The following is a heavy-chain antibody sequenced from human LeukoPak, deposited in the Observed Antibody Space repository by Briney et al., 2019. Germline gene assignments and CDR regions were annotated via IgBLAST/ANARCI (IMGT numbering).Heavy chain of an antibody. CDR1: GGSFSGYY. D-gene: IGHD2-2*02. Sequence: SETLSLTCAVYGGSFSGYYWSWIRQPPGKGLEWIGEINHRGSTNYNPSLKSRVTISVDTSKNQFSLKLSSVTAADTAVYYCARVGGYCSSTSCYTRGYYFDYWGQGTLVTVSS. CDR3: ARVGGYCSSTSCYTRGYYFDY. CDR2: INHRGST. J-gene: IGHJ4*02. V-gene: IGHV4-34*01.